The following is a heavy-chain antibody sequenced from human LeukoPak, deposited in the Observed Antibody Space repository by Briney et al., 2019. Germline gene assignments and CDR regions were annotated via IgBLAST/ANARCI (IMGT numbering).Heavy chain of an antibody. CDR1: GYTFTGYY. D-gene: IGHD5-24*01. CDR3: ARGEMATTNAFFDY. Sequence: ASVKVSCKASGYTFTGYYMHWVRQAPGQGLEWMGMINPSSGSTSYAQKFQGKVTLTRDTSTNTVYMELSSLRSEDTAVYYCARGEMATTNAFFDYWGQGTLVTVSS. J-gene: IGHJ4*02. CDR2: INPSSGST. V-gene: IGHV1-46*01.